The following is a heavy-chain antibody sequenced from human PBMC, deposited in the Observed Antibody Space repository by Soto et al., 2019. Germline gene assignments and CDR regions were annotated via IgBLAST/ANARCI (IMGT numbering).Heavy chain of an antibody. CDR2: IYPGDSDT. CDR1: GYSFTSYW. V-gene: IGHV5-51*01. J-gene: IGHJ5*02. D-gene: IGHD3-10*01. CDR3: ARSELYYYGSGSYYNPGGWFDP. Sequence: GESLKISCKGSGYSFTSYWIGWVRQMPGKGLEWMGIIYPGDSDTRYSPSFQGQVTISADKSISTAYLQWSSLKASDTAMYYCARSELYYYGSGSYYNPGGWFDPWGQGTLVTV.